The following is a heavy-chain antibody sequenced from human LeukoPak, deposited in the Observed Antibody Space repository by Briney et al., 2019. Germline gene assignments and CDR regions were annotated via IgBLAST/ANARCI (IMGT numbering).Heavy chain of an antibody. V-gene: IGHV3-66*01. CDR3: ARDSIWDYDNGEYAFDI. CDR2: IYSGGST. CDR1: GFTVSSNY. J-gene: IGHJ3*02. D-gene: IGHD3-22*01. Sequence: GGSLRLSCAASGFTVSSNYMSWVRQAPGKGLEWVSVIYSGGSTYYADSVKGRFTISRDNSKNTLYLQMNSLRAEETAVYYCARDSIWDYDNGEYAFDIWGQGTMVTVSS.